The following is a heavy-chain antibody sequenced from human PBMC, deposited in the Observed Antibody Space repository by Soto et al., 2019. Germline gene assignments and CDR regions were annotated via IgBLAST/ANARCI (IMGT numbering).Heavy chain of an antibody. D-gene: IGHD2-15*01. CDR2: ISSRGAYT. J-gene: IGHJ6*03. V-gene: IGHV3-23*01. Sequence: EVQLLESGGGLVQPGGSLRLSCAASGFTFSNHDMSWVRRPPGKGLEWVSVISSRGAYTYYADSVKGRFTISRDNSKNTLYLQMDSLIAEDTAVYFCAKDPRYCSGGNCYSGYYYYIDVWGKGTTVTFSS. CDR1: GFTFSNHD. CDR3: AKDPRYCSGGNCYSGYYYYIDV.